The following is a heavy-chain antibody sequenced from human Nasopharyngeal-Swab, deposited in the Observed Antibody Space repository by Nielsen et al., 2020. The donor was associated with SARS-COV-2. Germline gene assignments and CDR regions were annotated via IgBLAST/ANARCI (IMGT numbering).Heavy chain of an antibody. D-gene: IGHD1-26*01. CDR1: DDSLRRGGFY. CDR2: TSIRGTT. Sequence: SETLSLTCSVSDDSLRRGGFYWTWIRQPAGRGLEVIGRTSIRGTTNYSPPFKNRVTMSLDTSKKQFFLRLASVSAAGTAIYYCARGRPGTYYTYYYGLDVWGQGTTVTVSS. J-gene: IGHJ6*02. V-gene: IGHV4-61*02. CDR3: ARGRPGTYYTYYYGLDV.